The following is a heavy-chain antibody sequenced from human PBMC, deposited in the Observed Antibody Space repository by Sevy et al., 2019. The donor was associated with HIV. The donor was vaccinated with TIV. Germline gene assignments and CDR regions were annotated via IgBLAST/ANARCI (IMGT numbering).Heavy chain of an antibody. CDR3: AKDISMRGYYYMDV. Sequence: GGSLRLSCAASGFTFDDYTMHWVRQAPGKGLEWVSLISWDGGSTYYADSVKGRFTISRDNSKNSLYLQMNSLRTEDTALYYCAKDISMRGYYYMDVWGKGTTVTVSS. CDR2: ISWDGGST. J-gene: IGHJ6*03. CDR1: GFTFDDYT. V-gene: IGHV3-43*01.